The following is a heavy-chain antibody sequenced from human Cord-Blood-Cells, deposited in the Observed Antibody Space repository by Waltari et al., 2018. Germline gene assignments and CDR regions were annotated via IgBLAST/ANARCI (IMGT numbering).Heavy chain of an antibody. CDR1: GGSFGGYY. D-gene: IGHD3-3*01. Sequence: QVQLQQWGAGLLKPSETLSLTCAAYGGSFGGYYWSWLRRPLGQGLEWIGEINHSGSTNYNPSLKSRVTISVDTSKNQFSLKLSSVTAADTAVYYCARGPPKGSLIFGVAWTWFDPWGQGTLVTVSS. CDR2: INHSGST. J-gene: IGHJ5*02. V-gene: IGHV4-34*01. CDR3: ARGPPKGSLIFGVAWTWFDP.